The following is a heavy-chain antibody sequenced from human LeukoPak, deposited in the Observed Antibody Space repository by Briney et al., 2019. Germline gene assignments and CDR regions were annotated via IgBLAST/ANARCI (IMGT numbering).Heavy chain of an antibody. Sequence: SETLSLTCTVSGGSMNNQYWSWIRQTPGKGLEWIGFSYFSGSTKYSPALKSRVSISVDTSKMQFSLKMNSVTAADTAVYFCVRDYSSGAFDIWGQGTMVTVSS. V-gene: IGHV4-59*08. D-gene: IGHD5-18*01. CDR3: VRDYSSGAFDI. J-gene: IGHJ3*02. CDR1: GGSMNNQY. CDR2: SYFSGST.